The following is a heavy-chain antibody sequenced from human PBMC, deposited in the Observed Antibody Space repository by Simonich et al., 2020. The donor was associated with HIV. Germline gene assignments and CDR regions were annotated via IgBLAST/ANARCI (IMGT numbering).Heavy chain of an antibody. CDR1: GGSITNISYF. D-gene: IGHD6-19*01. Sequence: QLQLHESGPGLVKPSETLSLTCTVSGGSITNISYFWGWIRQPPGRGLEWIGTIHYRSNTYYNPSLKSRVTISVDTSKTQFSLKLISVTAADTAVDYCARRPGIAVAGTGAFDIWGQGTMVTVSS. CDR3: ARRPGIAVAGTGAFDI. CDR2: IHYRSNT. J-gene: IGHJ3*02. V-gene: IGHV4-39*01.